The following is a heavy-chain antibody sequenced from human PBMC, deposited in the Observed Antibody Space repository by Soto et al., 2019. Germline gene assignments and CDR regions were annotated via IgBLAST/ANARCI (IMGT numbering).Heavy chain of an antibody. J-gene: IGHJ6*03. CDR2: ISWNSGSI. CDR1: GFTFDDYS. D-gene: IGHD3-10*01. V-gene: IGHV3-9*01. CDR3: AKDAVRGEYYYYYMDV. Sequence: PGGSLRLSCAASGFTFDDYSMHWVRQAPGKGLEWVSGISWNSGSIGYADSVKGRFTISRDNAKNSLYLQMNSLRAEDTALYYCAKDAVRGEYYYYYMDVWGKGTTVTVSS.